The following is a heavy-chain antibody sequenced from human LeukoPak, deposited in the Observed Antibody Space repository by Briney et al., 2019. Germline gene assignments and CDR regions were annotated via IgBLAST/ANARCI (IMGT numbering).Heavy chain of an antibody. CDR1: GFTFSSYA. D-gene: IGHD1-1*01. V-gene: IGHV3-23*01. J-gene: IGHJ4*02. CDR2: ISGSGGST. CDR3: ARAEPRHILYYFGY. Sequence: GGSLRLSCAASGFTFSSYAMTWVRQAPGKGLEWVSTISGSGGSTYYADSVKGRFTISRDNSKNTLYLQMDGLRAEDTAVYYCARAEPRHILYYFGYWGQGTLVTVSS.